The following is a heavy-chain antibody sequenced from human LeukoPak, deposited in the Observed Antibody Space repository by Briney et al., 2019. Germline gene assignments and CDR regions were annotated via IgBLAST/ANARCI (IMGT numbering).Heavy chain of an antibody. V-gene: IGHV3-23*01. CDR2: ISGSGGST. CDR1: GFTFSNYD. CDR3: AKPSPGNGDYFDY. D-gene: IGHD2-8*01. J-gene: IGHJ4*02. Sequence: GGSLRLSCAASGFTFSNYDMSWVRQAPGKGLEWVSGISGSGGSTYSADSVKGRFTISRDNSKHTLYLQMNSLRAEDTAVYYCAKPSPGNGDYFDYWGQGTLVTVSS.